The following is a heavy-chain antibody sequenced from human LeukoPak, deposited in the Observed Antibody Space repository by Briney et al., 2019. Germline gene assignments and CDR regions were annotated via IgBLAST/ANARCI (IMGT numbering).Heavy chain of an antibody. CDR2: INRDGSTT. CDR1: VFTLSDYW. J-gene: IGHJ4*02. D-gene: IGHD7-27*01. CDR3: ARDLTGEKDY. V-gene: IGHV3-74*01. Sequence: GGSLRLSCAASVFTLSDYWMHWVRQAPGKGLVWVSRINRDGSTTTYADSVKGRFTISRDNAKNTLYLQMSSLRAEDTAVYYCARDLTGEKDYWGQGTLVTVSS.